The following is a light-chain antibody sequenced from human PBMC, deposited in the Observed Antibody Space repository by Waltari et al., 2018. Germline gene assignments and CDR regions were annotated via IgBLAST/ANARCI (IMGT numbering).Light chain of an antibody. J-gene: IGLJ3*02. CDR1: SSAVGFYNF. CDR2: DVN. V-gene: IGLV2-14*03. Sequence: QSALTQPASVSGSPGQSITISCIGTSSAVGFYNFFSWYQQHPVEAPKLMIYDVNNRPSGVSSRFSGSKSGNTASLTISGLQAEDEADYYCSSYTSSHTWVFGGGTKVTVL. CDR3: SSYTSSHTWV.